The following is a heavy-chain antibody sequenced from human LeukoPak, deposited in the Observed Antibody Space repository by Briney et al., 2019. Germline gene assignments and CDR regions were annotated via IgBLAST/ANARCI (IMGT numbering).Heavy chain of an antibody. CDR1: GITFSSYA. D-gene: IGHD2-2*01. V-gene: IGHV3-23*01. J-gene: IGHJ6*02. Sequence: GGSLRLSCVASGITFSSYAMSWVRQAPGKGLEWVSGISGNGGSTYYADSVKGRSTISRDNSKNTLYLQMNSLRAEDTAVYYCHAHYYGMDVWGQGTTVTVSS. CDR3: HAHYYGMDV. CDR2: ISGNGGST.